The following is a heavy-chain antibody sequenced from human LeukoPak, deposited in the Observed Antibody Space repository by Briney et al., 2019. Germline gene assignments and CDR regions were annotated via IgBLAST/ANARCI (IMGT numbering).Heavy chain of an antibody. J-gene: IGHJ4*02. V-gene: IGHV3-7*05. Sequence: GGSLRLSCAASGFTFSTHWMIWVRQAPGKGLEWVANIKQDGSEKYYVDSVKGRFIISRDNAKNSLYLQMNSLRAEDTAVYYCARDWTARLGGDYWGQGTLVTVSS. D-gene: IGHD6-6*01. CDR3: ARDWTARLGGDY. CDR2: IKQDGSEK. CDR1: GFTFSTHW.